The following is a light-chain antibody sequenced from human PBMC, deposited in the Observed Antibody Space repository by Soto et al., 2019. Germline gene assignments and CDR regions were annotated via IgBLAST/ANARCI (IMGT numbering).Light chain of an antibody. Sequence: DIQMTQSPPTLSASIGDRVTITCRASQSVTLYVAWYQHKPGKAPKFLIYRASDLESGVPSRFSGSGSETEFTLTISSLQPDDVATYYCQQYSTYPLTFGGGTKVEIK. J-gene: IGKJ4*01. CDR2: RAS. V-gene: IGKV1-5*03. CDR1: QSVTLY. CDR3: QQYSTYPLT.